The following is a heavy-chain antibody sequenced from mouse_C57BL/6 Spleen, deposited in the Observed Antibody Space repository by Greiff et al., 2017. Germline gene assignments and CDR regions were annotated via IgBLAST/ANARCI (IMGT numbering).Heavy chain of an antibody. V-gene: IGHV5-17*01. CDR1: GFTFSDYG. CDR2: ISSGSSTI. D-gene: IGHD4-1*01. CDR3: AREGLTGTFAY. J-gene: IGHJ3*01. Sequence: DVKLVESGGGLVKPGGSLKLSCAASGFTFSDYGMHWVRQAPEKGLEWVAYISSGSSTIYYADTVKGRFTISRDNAKNTLFLQMTSLRSEDTAMYYCAREGLTGTFAYWGQGTLVTVSA.